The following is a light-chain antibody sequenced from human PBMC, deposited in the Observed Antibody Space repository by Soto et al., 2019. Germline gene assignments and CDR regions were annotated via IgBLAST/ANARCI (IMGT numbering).Light chain of an antibody. V-gene: IGKV1-39*01. CDR2: AAS. CDR3: QQSYRTTWT. Sequence: DIQMTQSPSSLSASVGDRVTITCRASQGISTYLNWYQQKPGKAPKLLIYAASSLQSGVPSRFSGSESETDFTHTVSSLQPEDFANYSCQQSYRTTWTFGQGTKVEIK. CDR1: QGISTY. J-gene: IGKJ1*01.